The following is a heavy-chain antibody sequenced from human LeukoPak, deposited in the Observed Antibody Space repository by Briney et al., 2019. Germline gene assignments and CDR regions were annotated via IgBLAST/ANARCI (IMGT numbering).Heavy chain of an antibody. J-gene: IGHJ4*02. CDR1: GGSFSGYY. Sequence: SETLSLTCAVYGGSFSGYYWSWIRQPPGKGLEWIGEINHSGSTNYNPSLKSRVTISVDTSKNQFSLKLSSVTAADTAVYYCARGIGGYSYGYYFDYWGQGTLVTVSS. V-gene: IGHV4-34*01. D-gene: IGHD5-18*01. CDR3: ARGIGGYSYGYYFDY. CDR2: INHSGST.